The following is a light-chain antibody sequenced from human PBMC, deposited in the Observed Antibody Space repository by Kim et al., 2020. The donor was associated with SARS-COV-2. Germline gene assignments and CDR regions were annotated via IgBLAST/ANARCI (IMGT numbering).Light chain of an antibody. J-gene: IGLJ3*02. CDR2: GEN. CDR1: SLRTDY. Sequence: LEQKGRLTCKGDSLRTDYASCDQQKPGQALLRVTYGENNRRSGIPDRFSGSRSGNTFSLTIIGAKAEDEADYYCNSRDSSGDHWVFGGGTQLTFL. CDR3: NSRDSSGDHWV. V-gene: IGLV3-19*01.